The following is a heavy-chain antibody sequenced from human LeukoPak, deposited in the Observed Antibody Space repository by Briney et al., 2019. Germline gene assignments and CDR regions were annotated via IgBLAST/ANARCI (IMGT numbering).Heavy chain of an antibody. D-gene: IGHD6-13*01. J-gene: IGHJ5*02. V-gene: IGHV4-34*01. CDR3: ARGPPRYSSSWYPPYNWFDP. CDR2: INHSGST. Sequence: SETLSLTCAVYGGSFSGYYWSWIRQPPGKGLEWIGEINHSGSTNYNPSLKSRVTIPVDTSKNQFSLKLSSVTAADTAVYYCARGPPRYSSSWYPPYNWFDPWGQGTLVTVSS. CDR1: GGSFSGYY.